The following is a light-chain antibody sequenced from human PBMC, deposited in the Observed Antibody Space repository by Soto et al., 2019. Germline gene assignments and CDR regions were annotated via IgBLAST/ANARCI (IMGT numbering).Light chain of an antibody. J-gene: IGKJ1*01. CDR3: QQYNSYST. CDR2: DAS. CDR1: QSINTW. Sequence: DIQMTQSPSTLSAFLGDRVTITCRASQSINTWLAWYQQKPGKDPKLLIYDASSLESGVPSRFSGSGSGTEFTLTISSLQPDDFATYYCQQYNSYSTFGQGTKVDIK. V-gene: IGKV1-5*01.